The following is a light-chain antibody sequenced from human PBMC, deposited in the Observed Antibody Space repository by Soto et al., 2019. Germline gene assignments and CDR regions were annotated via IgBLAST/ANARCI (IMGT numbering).Light chain of an antibody. CDR3: QQYGSSPT. V-gene: IGKV3-20*01. J-gene: IGKJ3*01. Sequence: EIVLTQSPGTLSLSPGERATLSCRASQSVSSSYLAWYQQKPGQAPRLLIYGASSRATGIPDRFSGSGSGTDFTLTINRLEPDDFAVYYCQQYGSSPTFGPGTKVDIK. CDR2: GAS. CDR1: QSVSSSY.